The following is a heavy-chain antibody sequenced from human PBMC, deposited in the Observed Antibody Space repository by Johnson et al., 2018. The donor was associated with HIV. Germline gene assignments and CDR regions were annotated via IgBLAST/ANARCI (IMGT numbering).Heavy chain of an antibody. Sequence: EQLVESGGGLVQRGGSLRLSCATSGFSFSTYAMNWVRQAPGKGLEGVSRITNSGGTTYYADSVQCRFTISIDNSKNTLYLQMNILRAEDTAVYYCARDRKYQLLLKLSSADAFDIWGQGTMVTVSS. CDR3: ARDRKYQLLLKLSSADAFDI. D-gene: IGHD2-2*01. J-gene: IGHJ3*02. CDR2: ITNSGGTT. CDR1: GFSFSTYA. V-gene: IGHV3-23*04.